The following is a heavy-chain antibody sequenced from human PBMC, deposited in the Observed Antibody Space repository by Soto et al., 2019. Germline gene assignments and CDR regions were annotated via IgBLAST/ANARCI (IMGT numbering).Heavy chain of an antibody. CDR1: GLTISGKKY. Sequence: DVQLVESGGGLIQPGESLRLSCAAFGLTISGKKYVAWVRQAPGKGLEWVSALYDVDGSFYADSVTGRFTTSSDSSKTTVYLQTNDLRPDDTAVYYCATWHERAHAFDVWGQGTTVTISS. J-gene: IGHJ3*01. CDR2: LYDVDGS. V-gene: IGHV3-53*01. D-gene: IGHD1-1*01. CDR3: ATWHERAHAFDV.